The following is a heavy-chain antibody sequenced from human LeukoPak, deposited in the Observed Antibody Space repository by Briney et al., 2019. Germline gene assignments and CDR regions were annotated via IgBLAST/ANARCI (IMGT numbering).Heavy chain of an antibody. V-gene: IGHV3-48*03. Sequence: GGSLRLSCAASGFTFGSYEMNWVRQAPGKGLEWVSYISSSGSTIYYADSVKSRFTISRDNAKNSLYLQMNSLRAEDTAVYYCARDGLAAATLHWCFDLWGRGTLVTVSS. CDR2: ISSSGSTI. D-gene: IGHD2-15*01. CDR1: GFTFGSYE. J-gene: IGHJ2*01. CDR3: ARDGLAAATLHWCFDL.